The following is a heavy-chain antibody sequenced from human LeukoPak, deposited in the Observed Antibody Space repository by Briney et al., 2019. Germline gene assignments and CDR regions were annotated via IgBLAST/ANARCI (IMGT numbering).Heavy chain of an antibody. V-gene: IGHV3-7*01. Sequence: GSLRLSCVASGGTFSSSWMSWVRQAPGKGLEWVANIKPDGSVEYYADSVKGRFTISRDNAENSLYLQMNSLRTEDTAVYYCARDQPDPAGTGPRFDYWGQGSLVTVSS. D-gene: IGHD1-1*01. J-gene: IGHJ4*02. CDR1: GGTFSSSW. CDR3: ARDQPDPAGTGPRFDY. CDR2: IKPDGSVE.